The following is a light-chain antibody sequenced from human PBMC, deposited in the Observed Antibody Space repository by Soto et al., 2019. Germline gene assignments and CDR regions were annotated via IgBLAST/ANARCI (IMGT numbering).Light chain of an antibody. V-gene: IGLV2-14*01. CDR3: CSLTTSNTYV. CDR2: EVS. Sequence: QSALTQPASVSGSPGQSITISCTGTSSDVGGYNYVSWYQQNPGKAPKLMIYEVSNRPSGVSNRFSGSKSGNTASLTISGLQAEDEADYYCCSLTTSNTYVFGSGTKLTVL. J-gene: IGLJ1*01. CDR1: SSDVGGYNY.